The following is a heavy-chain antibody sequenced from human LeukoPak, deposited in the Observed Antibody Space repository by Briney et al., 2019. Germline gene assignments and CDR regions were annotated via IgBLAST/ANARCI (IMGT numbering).Heavy chain of an antibody. J-gene: IGHJ3*02. CDR1: GGSISSYY. CDR2: IYYSGST. D-gene: IGHD1-26*01. Sequence: PSETLSLTCTVSGGSISSYYWSWIRQPPGKGLEWIGYIYYSGSTSYNPSLKSRVTISVDTSKKQFSLKLSSVIAADTAFYYCARYIVSYPHDAFDIWGQGTTVTVSS. CDR3: ARYIVSYPHDAFDI. V-gene: IGHV4-59*01.